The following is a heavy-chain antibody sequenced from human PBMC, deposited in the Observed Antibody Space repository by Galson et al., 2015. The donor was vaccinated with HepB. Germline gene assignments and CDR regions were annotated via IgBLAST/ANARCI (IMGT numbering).Heavy chain of an antibody. J-gene: IGHJ4*02. V-gene: IGHV3-66*01. CDR1: GFTVSSNY. CDR2: IYSGGST. Sequence: SLRLSCAASGFTVSSNYMSWVRQAPGKGLEWVSVIYSGGSTFYADSVKGRFTISRDNSQNTLYLQMNSLRAEDTALYYCARDVSFDYWGQGTLVTVSS. CDR3: ARDVSFDY.